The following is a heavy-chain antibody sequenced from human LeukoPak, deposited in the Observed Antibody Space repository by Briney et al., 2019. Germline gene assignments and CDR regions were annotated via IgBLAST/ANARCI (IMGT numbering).Heavy chain of an antibody. V-gene: IGHV4-4*07. D-gene: IGHD2-8*01. J-gene: IGHJ6*03. CDR1: GGSISSYY. CDR3: ARDHRGPKKKLTSILTRYYYYYMDV. CDR2: IYTSGST. Sequence: SETLSLTCTVSGGSISSYYWSWIRQPAGKGLEWIGRIYTSGSTNYNPSLKSRVTMSVDTSKNQFSLKLSSVTAADTAVYYCARDHRGPKKKLTSILTRYYYYYMDVWGKGTTVTISS.